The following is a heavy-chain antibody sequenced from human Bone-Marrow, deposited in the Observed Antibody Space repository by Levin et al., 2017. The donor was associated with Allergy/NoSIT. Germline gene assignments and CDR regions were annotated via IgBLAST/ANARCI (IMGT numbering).Heavy chain of an antibody. D-gene: IGHD2-2*01. Sequence: GSLRLSCTVSGDSISRSSNYWGWVRQPPGRGLEWIGSIFYSGSTYYNPSLKSRVTISVDTSKNQFSLRLSSVTAADTSVYYCARYLWGCSSTTCYAFDYWGQGTLVTVSS. J-gene: IGHJ4*02. CDR1: GDSISRSSNY. CDR2: IFYSGST. V-gene: IGHV4-39*01. CDR3: ARYLWGCSSTTCYAFDY.